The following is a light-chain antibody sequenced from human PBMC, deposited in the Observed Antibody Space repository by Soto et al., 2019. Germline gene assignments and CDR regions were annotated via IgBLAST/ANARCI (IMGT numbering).Light chain of an antibody. V-gene: IGLV1-36*01. CDR3: AVWDDSLKAYV. Sequence: QSVLTQPPSVSEAPRQRVTISCSGSSSNIGNYAVHWYQQLPGKAPKLLIYYDDLLPSGVSDRFSGSKSGTSASLAISGLQSEDEADFYCAVWDDSLKAYVFGSGTQLTVL. CDR2: YDD. J-gene: IGLJ7*01. CDR1: SSNIGNYA.